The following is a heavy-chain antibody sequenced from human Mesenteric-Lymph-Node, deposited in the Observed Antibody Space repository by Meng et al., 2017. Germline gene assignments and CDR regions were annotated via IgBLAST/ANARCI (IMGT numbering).Heavy chain of an antibody. D-gene: IGHD3-9*01. J-gene: IGHJ3*02. CDR1: GFTVSSNY. V-gene: IGHV3-66*01. CDR3: ARDFDRSFET. Sequence: GGSLRLSCAASGFTVSSNYMSWVRQAPGKGLEWVSVIYSGGSTYYADSVKGRFTISRDNAKNSVSLQMNSLRLEDTAVYYCARDFDRSFETWGQGTMVTVSS. CDR2: IYSGGST.